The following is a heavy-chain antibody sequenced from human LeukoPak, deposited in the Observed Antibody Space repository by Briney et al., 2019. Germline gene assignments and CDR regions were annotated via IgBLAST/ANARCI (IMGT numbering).Heavy chain of an antibody. CDR3: ARVGYYDSNGYDDDFDY. D-gene: IGHD3-22*01. V-gene: IGHV3-21*01. J-gene: IGHJ4*02. CDR1: GFTFSSYS. Sequence: GGSLRLSCAASGFTFSSYSMNWVRQAPGKGLEWVSSISSSSSYIYYADSVKGRFTISRDNAKNSLYLQMNSLRAEDTAVYYCARVGYYDSNGYDDDFDYWGQGTLVTVSS. CDR2: ISSSSSYI.